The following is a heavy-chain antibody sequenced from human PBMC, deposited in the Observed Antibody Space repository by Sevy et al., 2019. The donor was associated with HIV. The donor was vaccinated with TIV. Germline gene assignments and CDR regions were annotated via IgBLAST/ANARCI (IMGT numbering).Heavy chain of an antibody. V-gene: IGHV3-7*01. CDR2: IKQDGSEK. CDR3: ARADIVVVPAATNFDY. J-gene: IGHJ4*02. D-gene: IGHD2-2*01. CDR1: GFTFSSYW. Sequence: GGSLRLSCAASGFTFSSYWMSWVRQAPGKGLEWVANIKQDGSEKYYVDSVKGRFTISRDNAKNSLYLQMNSLRAEDTAVYYCARADIVVVPAATNFDYWGQGTLVTVSS.